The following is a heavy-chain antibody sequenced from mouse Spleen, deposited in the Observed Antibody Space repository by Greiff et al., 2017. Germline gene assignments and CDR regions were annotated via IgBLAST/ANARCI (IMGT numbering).Heavy chain of an antibody. Sequence: EVQRVESVAELVRPGASVKLSCTASGFNIKNTYMHWVKQRPEQGLEWIGRIDPANGNTKYAPKFQGKATITADTSSNTAYLQLSSLTSEDTAIYYCASDYYGYSYYFDYWGQGTTLTVSS. CDR2: IDPANGNT. V-gene: IGHV14-3*01. CDR1: GFNIKNTY. D-gene: IGHD1-2*01. CDR3: ASDYYGYSYYFDY. J-gene: IGHJ2*01.